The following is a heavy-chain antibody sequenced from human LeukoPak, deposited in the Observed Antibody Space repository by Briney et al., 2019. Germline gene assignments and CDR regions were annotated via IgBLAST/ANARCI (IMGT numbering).Heavy chain of an antibody. CDR3: AKRETSFFDY. CDR1: GFTFSSYA. Sequence: GGSLRLSCAASGFTFSSYAMSWVRQAPGKGLEWVALISYDGSNKYYGDSVKGRFTISRDNSKNTLYLQMNSLRAEDTAVYYCAKRETSFFDYWGQGTLVTVSS. J-gene: IGHJ4*02. CDR2: ISYDGSNK. V-gene: IGHV3-30*18. D-gene: IGHD6-6*01.